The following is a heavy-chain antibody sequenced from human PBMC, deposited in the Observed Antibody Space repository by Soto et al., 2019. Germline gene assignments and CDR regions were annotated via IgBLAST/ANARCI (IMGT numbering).Heavy chain of an antibody. V-gene: IGHV3-33*01. Sequence: QVQLVESGGGVVQPGRSLRLSCAAYGFTFSSYGMHWVRQAPGKGLEWVAVIWYDGSNKYYADSVKGRFTISRDNSKNTLYLQMNSLRAEDTAVYYCAREANVVALDYWGQGTLATVSS. CDR3: AREANVVALDY. D-gene: IGHD2-15*01. CDR1: GFTFSSYG. J-gene: IGHJ4*02. CDR2: IWYDGSNK.